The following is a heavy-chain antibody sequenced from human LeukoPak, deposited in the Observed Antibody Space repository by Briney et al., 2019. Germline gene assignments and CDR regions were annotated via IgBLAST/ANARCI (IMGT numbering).Heavy chain of an antibody. Sequence: ASVKVSCKASGYTFTGYYMHWVRQAPGQGLEWMGWINPNSGGTNYAQKFQGRVTMTRDTSISTAYMELSRLRSDDTAVYYCARVLNTRYTLDVWGKGTTVTVSS. CDR1: GYTFTGYY. D-gene: IGHD1-14*01. CDR2: INPNSGGT. J-gene: IGHJ6*04. V-gene: IGHV1-2*02. CDR3: ARVLNTRYTLDV.